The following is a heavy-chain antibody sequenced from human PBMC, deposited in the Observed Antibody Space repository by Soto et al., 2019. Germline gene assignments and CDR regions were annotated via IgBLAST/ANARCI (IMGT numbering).Heavy chain of an antibody. J-gene: IGHJ6*03. D-gene: IGHD2-15*01. V-gene: IGHV4-59*01. CDR3: ASSGKVRYYYYMDV. Sequence: SETLSLTCTVSGGSISSYYWSWIRQPPGKGLEWIGYIYYSGSTNYNPSLKSRVTISVDTSKNQFSLKLSSVTAADTAVYYCASSGKVRYYYYMDVWGKGTTVTVSS. CDR2: IYYSGST. CDR1: GGSISSYY.